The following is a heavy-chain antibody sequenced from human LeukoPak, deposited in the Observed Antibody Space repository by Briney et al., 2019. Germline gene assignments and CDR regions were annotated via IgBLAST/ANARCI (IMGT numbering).Heavy chain of an antibody. CDR1: GFTFSTYW. V-gene: IGHV3-7*04. CDR3: ARALPGGSGYFDF. CDR2: IKQDGREK. J-gene: IGHJ4*02. D-gene: IGHD2-15*01. Sequence: QPGGSLRLSCAASGFTFSTYWMSWVRQAPGKGLEWVANIKQDGREKYYLDSVKDRFTISRDNAENSVYLQMNSLRAEDSAVYYCARALPGGSGYFDFWGRGTRVTVSS.